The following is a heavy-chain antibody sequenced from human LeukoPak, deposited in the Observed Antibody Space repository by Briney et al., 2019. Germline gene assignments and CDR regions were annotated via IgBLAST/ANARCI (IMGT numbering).Heavy chain of an antibody. CDR3: ARGSRLGYLIDY. CDR1: GFTFSSYS. Sequence: GGSLRLSCAASGFTFSSYSMIWVRQAPGKGLQWISMFSNSGTIYYADSVKGRFTISRDNAKNSLYLQMNSLRAEDTAVYYCARGSRLGYLIDYWGQGTLVTVSS. D-gene: IGHD3-16*01. V-gene: IGHV3-48*04. J-gene: IGHJ4*02. CDR2: MFSNSGTI.